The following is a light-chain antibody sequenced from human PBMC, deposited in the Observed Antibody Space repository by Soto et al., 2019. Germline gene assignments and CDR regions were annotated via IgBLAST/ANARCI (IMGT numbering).Light chain of an antibody. V-gene: IGKV3-15*01. CDR3: QQYGSSGT. CDR2: GAS. Sequence: ELVMTQSPATLSVSPGERATLSCRASQSVSSNLAWYQQKPGQAPRLLIYGASTRATGIPARFSGSGSGTEFTLTIRSLQSEDFAVYYCQQYGSSGTCGQGTKVDIK. CDR1: QSVSSN. J-gene: IGKJ1*01.